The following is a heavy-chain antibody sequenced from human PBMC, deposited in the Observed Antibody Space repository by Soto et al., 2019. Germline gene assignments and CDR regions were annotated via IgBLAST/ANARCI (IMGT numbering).Heavy chain of an antibody. CDR3: ASERIVVVPAASQNYYYYYGMDV. CDR2: IDPSDSYT. CDR1: GYSFTSYW. V-gene: IGHV5-10-1*01. D-gene: IGHD2-2*01. Sequence: GESLKISCTGSGYSFTSYWISWVRQMPGKGLGWVGRIDPSDSYTNYSPSFQGHVTISADKSISTAYLQWSSLKASDTAMYYCASERIVVVPAASQNYYYYYGMDVWGQGTTVTVSS. J-gene: IGHJ6*02.